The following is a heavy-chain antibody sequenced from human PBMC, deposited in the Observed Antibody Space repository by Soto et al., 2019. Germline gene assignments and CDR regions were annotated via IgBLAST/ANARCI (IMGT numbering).Heavy chain of an antibody. D-gene: IGHD1-26*01. Sequence: AETLTLTCRVSNCSISGFYWHWIRQPPGKILEWIGYIHYSGRTAYNPSLTSRATMSVNTSKNQFSRNLKSIAAAVTAVYYCVRVGVGSGNHFAAWGRGTLVTVSS. CDR3: VRVGVGSGNHFAA. J-gene: IGHJ4*02. CDR2: IHYSGRT. CDR1: NCSISGFY. V-gene: IGHV4-59*12.